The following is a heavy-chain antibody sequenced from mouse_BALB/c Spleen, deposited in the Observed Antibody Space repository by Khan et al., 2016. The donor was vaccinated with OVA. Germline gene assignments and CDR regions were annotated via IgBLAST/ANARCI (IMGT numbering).Heavy chain of an antibody. D-gene: IGHD2-4*01. CDR1: GFSLTNYS. V-gene: IGHV2-2*02. CDR3: ARRGCDYGRGALFAY. J-gene: IGHJ3*01. Sequence: QVQLQQLGPGLVQPSQSLSITCTVSGFSLTNYSVHWVRQSPGKGLEWLGVIWSAGSTDYNAAFISRLTIRKDNSRSQVFFKMNSLQTTDTALYYCARRGCDYGRGALFAYWGQGTLVTVSA. CDR2: IWSAGST.